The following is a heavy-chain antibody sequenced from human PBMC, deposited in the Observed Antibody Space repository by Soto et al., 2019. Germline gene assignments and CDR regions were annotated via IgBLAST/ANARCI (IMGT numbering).Heavy chain of an antibody. CDR1: GGSFSGYY. D-gene: IGHD6-13*01. CDR3: ARGGGIETDIAAAGTGDYYYYYGMDV. Sequence: SETLSLTCAVYGGSFSGYYWSWIRQPPGKGLEWIGEINHSGSTNYNPSLKSRVTISVDTSKNQFSLKLSSVTAADTAVYYCARGGGIETDIAAAGTGDYYYYYGMDVWGQGTTVTVSS. V-gene: IGHV4-34*01. J-gene: IGHJ6*02. CDR2: INHSGST.